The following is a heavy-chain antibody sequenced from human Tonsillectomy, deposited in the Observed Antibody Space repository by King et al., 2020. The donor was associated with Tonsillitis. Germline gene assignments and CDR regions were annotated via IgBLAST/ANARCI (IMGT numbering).Heavy chain of an antibody. CDR3: AKDRDFWSPNGMDV. V-gene: IGHV3-23*04. D-gene: IGHD3-3*01. Sequence: DVQLVESGGGLIQPGGSLRLSCAASGFTFSSYAMSWVRQAPGKGLEWVSRISGSGGSTYYADSVKGRFAISRDNSKNTLYLQMNSLRADDTAVYYCAKDRDFWSPNGMDVWGQGTTVTVSS. CDR1: GFTFSSYA. CDR2: ISGSGGST. J-gene: IGHJ6*02.